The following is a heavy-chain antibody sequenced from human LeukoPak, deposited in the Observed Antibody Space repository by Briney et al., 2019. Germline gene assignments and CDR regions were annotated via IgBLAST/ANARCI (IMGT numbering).Heavy chain of an antibody. CDR1: GFTFSSYW. Sequence: GGSLRLSCAASGFTFSSYWMHWVRQAPGKGLVWVSCINSDGSSTSYADSVKGRFTISRDNAKNTLYLQMNSLRAEDTAVYYCAKFPYGDYVHYWGQGTLVTVSS. CDR3: AKFPYGDYVHY. J-gene: IGHJ4*02. D-gene: IGHD4-17*01. V-gene: IGHV3-74*01. CDR2: INSDGSST.